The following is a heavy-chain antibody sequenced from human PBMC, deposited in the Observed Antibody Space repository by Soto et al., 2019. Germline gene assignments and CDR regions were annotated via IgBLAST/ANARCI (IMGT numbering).Heavy chain of an antibody. CDR1: GGFLSESY. Sequence: SETLSLTCAVYGGFLSESYWTWIRQPPGKGLEWIGEINHDGGTNYNPSLKSRVTMSVDTSQNQFSLRLISVTAADTAMYFCVRIRYQLPSSVLWLDPWGQGTPVNVS. CDR3: VRIRYQLPSSVLWLDP. V-gene: IGHV4-34*01. J-gene: IGHJ5*02. D-gene: IGHD3-16*01. CDR2: INHDGGT.